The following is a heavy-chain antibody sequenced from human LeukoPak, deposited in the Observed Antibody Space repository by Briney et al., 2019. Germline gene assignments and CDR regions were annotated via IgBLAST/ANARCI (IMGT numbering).Heavy chain of an antibody. V-gene: IGHV1-46*01. D-gene: IGHD3-10*01. J-gene: IGHJ5*02. CDR1: GYTFTSYY. CDR3: ARGGLLWFGESDLNWFDP. Sequence: GASVKVSCKASGYTFTSYYMHWVRQAPGQGLEWMGIINPSGGCTSYAQKFQGRVTMTRDTSTSTVYMELSSLRSEDTAVYYCARGGLLWFGESDLNWFDPWGQGTLVTVSS. CDR2: INPSGGCT.